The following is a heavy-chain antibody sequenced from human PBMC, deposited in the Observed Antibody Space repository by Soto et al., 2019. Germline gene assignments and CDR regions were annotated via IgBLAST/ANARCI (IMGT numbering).Heavy chain of an antibody. D-gene: IGHD2-15*01. CDR1: GYTLPAYS. CDR2: ISSTSSTI. J-gene: IGHJ4*02. Sequence: GGSLTLSCATSGYTLPAYSMASGRQAPGEGLEWLSYISSTSSTIYYADSMKGRFTISRDNAKNSLFLQMNSLRAEDTAVYYCVREASCSGDTCYDLAYWGQGTLVTVSS. V-gene: IGHV3-48*01. CDR3: VREASCSGDTCYDLAY.